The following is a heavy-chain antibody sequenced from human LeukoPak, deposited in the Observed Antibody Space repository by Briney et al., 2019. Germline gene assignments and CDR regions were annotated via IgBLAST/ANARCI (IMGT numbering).Heavy chain of an antibody. CDR2: IQSVGTTK. V-gene: IGHV3-30*02. CDR3: AKDHPVLHY. CDR1: GFTFSSYG. J-gene: IGHJ4*02. Sequence: GGSLRLSCVASGFTFSSYGMHWVRQAPGKGLESVAFIQSVGTTKYVDSVKGQFTISRDISKNTLYLQMNSLRVEDTAVYYCAKDHPVLHYWGQGTLVTVSS.